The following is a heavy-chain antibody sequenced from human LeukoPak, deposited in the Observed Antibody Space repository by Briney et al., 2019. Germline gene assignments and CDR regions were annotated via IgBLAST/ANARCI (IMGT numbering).Heavy chain of an antibody. CDR1: GFTVSSNY. CDR2: IYSGGST. V-gene: IGHV3-53*01. J-gene: IGHJ6*02. CDR3: ARGDSSGYTYGMDV. Sequence: GGSLRLSRAASGFTVSSNYMSWVRQAPGKGLEWVSVIYSGGSTYYADSVKGRFTISRDNSKNTLYLQMNSLRAEDTAVYYCARGDSSGYTYGMDVWGQGTTVTVSS. D-gene: IGHD3-22*01.